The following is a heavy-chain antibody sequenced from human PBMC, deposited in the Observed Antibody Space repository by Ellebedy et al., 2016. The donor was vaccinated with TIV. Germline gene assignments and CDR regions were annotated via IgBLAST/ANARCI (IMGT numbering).Heavy chain of an antibody. CDR3: ARGMSYLSISDWFNP. V-gene: IGHV4-59*08. CDR1: GGSISSYY. D-gene: IGHD2/OR15-2a*01. Sequence: SETLSLXXTVSGGSISSYYWSWIRQPPGKGLEWIGYIYYSGNTNYNPSLKSRVTISVDTSKNQFSLKLSSVTAADTAVYYCARGMSYLSISDWFNPWGQGTLVTVSS. J-gene: IGHJ5*02. CDR2: IYYSGNT.